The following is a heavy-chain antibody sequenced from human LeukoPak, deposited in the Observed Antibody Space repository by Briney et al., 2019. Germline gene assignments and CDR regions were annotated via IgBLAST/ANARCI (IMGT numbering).Heavy chain of an antibody. V-gene: IGHV1-69*06. D-gene: IGHD4-17*01. CDR3: ARGTPPHYYGDLDY. J-gene: IGHJ4*02. Sequence: GASVKVSCKASGGTFSSYASSWVRQAPGQGLEWMGGITPIFGTANYAQKFQGRVTITADKSTSTAYMELSSLRSEDTAVYYCARGTPPHYYGDLDYWGQGTLVTVSS. CDR1: GGTFSSYA. CDR2: ITPIFGTA.